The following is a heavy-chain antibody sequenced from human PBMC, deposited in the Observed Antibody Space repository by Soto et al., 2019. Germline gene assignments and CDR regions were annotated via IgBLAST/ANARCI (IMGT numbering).Heavy chain of an antibody. CDR1: GAFISSGSYY. CDR3: ARAGMAGIEYYFDY. D-gene: IGHD6-19*01. J-gene: IGHJ4*02. CDR2: IFYSGNT. V-gene: IGHV4-31*03. Sequence: QVQLQESGPGLVKPSQTLSLTCTVSGAFISSGSYYWGWIRQHPGKGLEWIGYIFYSGNTYYNPSLKSRLSISVDTSNNQFSLNLRSVTAADTAVYYCARAGMAGIEYYFDYWGQGILVTVSS.